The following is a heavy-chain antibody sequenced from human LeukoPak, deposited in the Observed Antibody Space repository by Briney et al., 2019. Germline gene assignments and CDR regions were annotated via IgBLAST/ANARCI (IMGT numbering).Heavy chain of an antibody. CDR3: AKGYCRGISCYSDY. V-gene: IGHV3-43*02. CDR1: GFTFDDYA. Sequence: GGSLRLSCAASGFTFDDYAMHWVRQAPGKGLEWVSLISGDGGSTYYADSVKGRFTISRDNSKNTLYLQMNSLRAEDTAVYYCAKGYCRGISCYSDYWGQGTLVTVSS. D-gene: IGHD2-2*02. CDR2: ISGDGGST. J-gene: IGHJ4*02.